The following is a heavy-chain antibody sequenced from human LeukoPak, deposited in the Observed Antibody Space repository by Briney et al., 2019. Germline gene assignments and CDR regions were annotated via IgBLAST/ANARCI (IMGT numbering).Heavy chain of an antibody. CDR2: ISSSSSTI. CDR1: GFTFSSYS. Sequence: GGSLRPSCAASGFTFSSYSMNCVRQAPGKGLEWVSYISSSSSTIYYADSVKGRFTISRDNAKNSLYLQMNSLRDEDTAVYYCARGYYYDSSALTPTDYWGQGTLVTVSS. V-gene: IGHV3-48*02. J-gene: IGHJ4*02. CDR3: ARGYYYDSSALTPTDY. D-gene: IGHD3-22*01.